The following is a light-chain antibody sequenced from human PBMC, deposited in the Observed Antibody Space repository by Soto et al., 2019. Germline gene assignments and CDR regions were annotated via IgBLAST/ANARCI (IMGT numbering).Light chain of an antibody. J-gene: IGLJ1*01. Sequence: SVLTQPASVSGSPGQSITISCTGTSSDVGAYTFVSWHQQHPGKAPKLMIYNVYDRPSGISYRFSGSKSGNTASLTISGLQGEDEAGYYCSAYTVSRTYVFGTGTKVTVL. CDR1: SSDVGAYTF. V-gene: IGLV2-14*03. CDR3: SAYTVSRTYV. CDR2: NVY.